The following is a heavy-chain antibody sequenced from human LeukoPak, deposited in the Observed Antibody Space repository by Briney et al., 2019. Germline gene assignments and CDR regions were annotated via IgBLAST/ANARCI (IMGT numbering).Heavy chain of an antibody. V-gene: IGHV3-30*02. J-gene: IGHJ3*02. CDR3: AKEGGAANHGAFDI. CDR1: GFTFSSYG. Sequence: PGGSLRLSCAASGFTFSSYGMHWVRQAPGKGLEWVASIRYDGTYEYYADSVRGRFTISRDNSKNTLYLQMNSLRAEDTAVYYCAKEGGAANHGAFDIWGQGTMGTVSS. CDR2: IRYDGTYE. D-gene: IGHD2-15*01.